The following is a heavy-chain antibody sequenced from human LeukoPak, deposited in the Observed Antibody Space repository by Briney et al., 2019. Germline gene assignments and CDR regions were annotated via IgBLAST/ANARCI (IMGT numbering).Heavy chain of an antibody. J-gene: IGHJ3*02. V-gene: IGHV4-59*08. CDR2: IYYSGRT. CDR1: GGPMSRYY. CDR3: ASDITGTTKYAFDI. D-gene: IGHD1-14*01. Sequence: SETLTLTCTVSGGPMSRYYWSCIRQPPGKGLEWIGYIYYSGRTNYNPSLKSRVTISVDTSKNQFSLKLSSVTAADTAIYYCASDITGTTKYAFDIWGQGTMVTVSS.